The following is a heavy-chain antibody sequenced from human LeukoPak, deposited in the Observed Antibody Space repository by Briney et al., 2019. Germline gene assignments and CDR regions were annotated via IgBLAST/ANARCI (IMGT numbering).Heavy chain of an antibody. V-gene: IGHV4-59*01. CDR1: GGSISSYY. CDR2: IYYSGST. Sequence: PSETLSLTCTVSGGSISSYYWSWIRQPPGKGLEWIGYIYYSGSTNSNPSLKSRVTISVDTSKNQFSLKLSSVTAADTAVYYCARERDGYNYDWGQGTLVTVSS. CDR3: ARERDGYNYD. J-gene: IGHJ4*02. D-gene: IGHD5-24*01.